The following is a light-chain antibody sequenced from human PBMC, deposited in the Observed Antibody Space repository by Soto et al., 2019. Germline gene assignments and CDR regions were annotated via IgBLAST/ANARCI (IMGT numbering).Light chain of an antibody. CDR3: QQYKSYWT. CDR2: DAS. J-gene: IGKJ1*01. V-gene: IGKV1-8*01. Sequence: ASRMNQSPSSLSASTGDRVTITWRASQGISSYLAWYQQKPGKAPKLLISDASSLETGVPSRFSGSGSVTEFTLTINSLQPDDFATYYCQQYKSYWTFGQVTK. CDR1: QGISSY.